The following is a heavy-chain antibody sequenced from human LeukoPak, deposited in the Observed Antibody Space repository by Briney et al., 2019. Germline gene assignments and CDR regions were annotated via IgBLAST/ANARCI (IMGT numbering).Heavy chain of an antibody. J-gene: IGHJ4*02. V-gene: IGHV1-69*05. CDR3: ARALPKYDILTGYYVADYYFDY. D-gene: IGHD3-9*01. CDR1: GGTFSSYA. CDR2: IIPIFGTA. Sequence: ASVKVSCKASGGTFSSYAISWVRQAPGQGLEWMGGIIPIFGTANYAQKFQGRVTITTDESTSTAYMELSSLRSEDTAVYYCARALPKYDILTGYYVADYYFDYWGQGTLVTVSS.